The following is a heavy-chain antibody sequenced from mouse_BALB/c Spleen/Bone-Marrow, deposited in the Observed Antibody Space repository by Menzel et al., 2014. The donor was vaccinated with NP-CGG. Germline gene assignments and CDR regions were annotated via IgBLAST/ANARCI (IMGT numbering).Heavy chain of an antibody. CDR3: TRSNYGYWYFDV. V-gene: IGHV1S81*02. J-gene: IGHJ1*01. D-gene: IGHD1-1*01. CDR2: INPSNGGT. CDR1: GYSFTRYY. Sequence: VQLQQSGAELVKPGASVKLSCKASGYSFTRYYMYWVKQRPGQGLEWIGEINPSNGGTNFNEKFKSKATLTVDKSSSTACMQFSSRTSEDSAVYYCTRSNYGYWYFDVWGAGTTVTVSS.